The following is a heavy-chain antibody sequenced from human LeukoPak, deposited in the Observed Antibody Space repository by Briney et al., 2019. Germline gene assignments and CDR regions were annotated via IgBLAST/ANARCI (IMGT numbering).Heavy chain of an antibody. D-gene: IGHD2/OR15-2a*01. CDR3: ARGGGTTGMTGNYYYIDV. CDR2: IIPIFHTA. CDR1: GGTFSTYL. V-gene: IGHV1-69*01. Sequence: EASVKVSCTASGGTFSTYLFTWVRQAPGQGLEWMGGIIPIFHTANYAKRFQGRVTITADESTSTAYLQLNNLGVQDTAVYYCARGGGTTGMTGNYYYIDVWGKGTSVTVSS. J-gene: IGHJ6*03.